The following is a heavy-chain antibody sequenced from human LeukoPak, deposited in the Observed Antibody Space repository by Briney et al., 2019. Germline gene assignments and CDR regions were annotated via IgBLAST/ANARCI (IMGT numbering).Heavy chain of an antibody. CDR2: ISGSAGAT. D-gene: IGHD3-16*01. J-gene: IGHJ4*02. V-gene: IGHV3-23*01. Sequence: GGSLRLSCAASGFTFSSYAMSWVRQAPGKGLEWVSSISGSAGATYYADSVKGRFTISRDTSKNTLYLQMNSLRAEDTAEYYCAKKLNKRGWGAFDYWGQGTLVTVSS. CDR1: GFTFSSYA. CDR3: AKKLNKRGWGAFDY.